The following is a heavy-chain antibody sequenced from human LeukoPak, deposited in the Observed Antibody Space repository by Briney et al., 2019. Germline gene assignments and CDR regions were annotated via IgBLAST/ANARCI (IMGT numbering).Heavy chain of an antibody. D-gene: IGHD4-11*01. CDR1: GFTFDDYA. CDR2: ISWNSGSI. Sequence: SLRLSCAASGFTFDDYAMHWVRQAPGKGLEWVSGISWNSGSIGYADSVKGRFTISRDNAKNSLYLQMNSLRAEDTALYYCARDMTKGPLAADYYFDYWGQGTLVTVSS. V-gene: IGHV3-9*01. CDR3: ARDMTKGPLAADYYFDY. J-gene: IGHJ4*02.